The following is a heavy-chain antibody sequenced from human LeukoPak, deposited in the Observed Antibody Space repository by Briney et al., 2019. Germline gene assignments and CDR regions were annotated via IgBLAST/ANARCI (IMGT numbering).Heavy chain of an antibody. J-gene: IGHJ4*02. D-gene: IGHD2-15*01. V-gene: IGHV1-8*01. CDR2: MNPNNGNT. CDR1: GYTFTSYD. Sequence: ASVKVSCKASGYTFTSYDINWVRQATGQGLEWMGWMNPNNGNTGYAQKFQGRVTMTRNTSISTAYMELSSLRSEDTAVYYCARDLSNSGGAIWDYWGQGTLVTVSS. CDR3: ARDLSNSGGAIWDY.